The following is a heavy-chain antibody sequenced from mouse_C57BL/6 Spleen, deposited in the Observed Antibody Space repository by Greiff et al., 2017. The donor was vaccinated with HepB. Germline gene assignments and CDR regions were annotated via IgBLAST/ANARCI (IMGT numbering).Heavy chain of an antibody. CDR2: IHPTNGST. CDR3: ARWDYDDDRGFSY. D-gene: IGHD2-4*01. J-gene: IGHJ3*01. V-gene: IGHV1-64*01. CDR1: GYTFTSYW. Sequence: QVQLQQPGAELVKPGASVKLSCKASGYTFTSYWMHWVKQRPGQGLEWIGMIHPTNGSTNYNEKFKSKATLTVDKSSSTAYMQLSSLTSEDSAVYYCARWDYDDDRGFSYWGQVTLVSVSA.